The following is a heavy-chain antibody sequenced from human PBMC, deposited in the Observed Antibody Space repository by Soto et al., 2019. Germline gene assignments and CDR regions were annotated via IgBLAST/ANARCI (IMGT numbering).Heavy chain of an antibody. CDR2: IGAGGSST. J-gene: IGHJ4*02. Sequence: EVQLLESGGGLVQPGGSLRLSCAASGFTFSSYAMSWVRQAPGKGLEWVSAIGAGGSSTYYADSVKGRFTISRANSKNTLYLQMNTLRAEDTAVYYCAKGGATYSSSWMDYWGQGTLVTVSS. V-gene: IGHV3-23*01. D-gene: IGHD6-13*01. CDR3: AKGGATYSSSWMDY. CDR1: GFTFSSYA.